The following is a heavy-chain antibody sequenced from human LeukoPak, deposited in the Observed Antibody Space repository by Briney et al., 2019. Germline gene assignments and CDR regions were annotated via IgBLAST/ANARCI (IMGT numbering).Heavy chain of an antibody. V-gene: IGHV4-59*01. CDR3: ARVVRGVVTSNWFDP. CDR2: VASSGTS. CDR1: GDSLNTYY. Sequence: PSETLSLTCTVSGDSLNTYYWTWIRQTPGKELEWIGFVASSGTSNYNPSLKSRVSISIDTSKNQFSLALTSVTPADTAVYYCARVVRGVVTSNWFDPWGQATLVPVSS. J-gene: IGHJ5*02. D-gene: IGHD2-21*02.